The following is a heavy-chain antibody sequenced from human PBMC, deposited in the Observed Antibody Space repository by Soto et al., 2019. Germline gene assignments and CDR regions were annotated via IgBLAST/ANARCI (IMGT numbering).Heavy chain of an antibody. Sequence: ASVKVSCKASGGTFSSYAISWVRQAPGQGLEWMGGIIPIFGTANYAQKFQGRVTITADESTSTAYMELSSLRSEDTAVYYCAREEQRYYYDSSGYFDYWGQGTLVTVSS. CDR3: AREEQRYYYDSSGYFDY. CDR1: GGTFSSYA. D-gene: IGHD3-22*01. J-gene: IGHJ4*02. CDR2: IIPIFGTA. V-gene: IGHV1-69*13.